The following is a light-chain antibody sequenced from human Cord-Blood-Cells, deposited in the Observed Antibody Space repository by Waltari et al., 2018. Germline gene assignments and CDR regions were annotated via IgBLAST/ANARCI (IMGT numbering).Light chain of an antibody. V-gene: IGKV3-20*01. CDR3: QQYGSTPPRIT. CDR2: GAT. J-gene: IGKJ5*01. Sequence: DIVLTQSPGTLSLSPGEIANRFCRASQSVSSSYLAWYQQKPGQAPRPLIYGATRRATGIPDRYSGSGSVTDFKLTISRLEPEDFAVYYCQQYGSTPPRITFGQGTRLEIK. CDR1: QSVSSSY.